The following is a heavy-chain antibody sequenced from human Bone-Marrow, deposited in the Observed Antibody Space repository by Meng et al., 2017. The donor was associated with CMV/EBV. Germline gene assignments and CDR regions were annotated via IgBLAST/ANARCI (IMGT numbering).Heavy chain of an antibody. CDR2: ISSSGSTI. Sequence: GESLKISCAASGFTFSSYEMNWVRQAPGKGLEWVSYISSSGSTIYYADSVKGRFTISRDNAKNTLYLQMNSLRAEDTAVYYCARDYDWLSAYYFDYWGQGTLVTVSS. D-gene: IGHD3-9*01. J-gene: IGHJ4*02. V-gene: IGHV3-48*03. CDR1: GFTFSSYE. CDR3: ARDYDWLSAYYFDY.